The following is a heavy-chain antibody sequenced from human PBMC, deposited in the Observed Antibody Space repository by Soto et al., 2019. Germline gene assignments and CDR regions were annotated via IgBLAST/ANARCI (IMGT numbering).Heavy chain of an antibody. CDR2: ITAGSGNT. V-gene: IGHV1-3*05. J-gene: IGHJ2*01. Sequence: QVQLVQSGAEEKKPGASVKDSCKASGYTFTSYAMHCVRQAPGQRLEWMGWITAGSGNTKYSQKFQGRVTITRDTSASTAYMSLSSLRSEDTAGYYCARVPGYSIGALWGRGTLVTVSA. CDR3: ARVPGYSIGAL. CDR1: GYTFTSYA. D-gene: IGHD2-21*01.